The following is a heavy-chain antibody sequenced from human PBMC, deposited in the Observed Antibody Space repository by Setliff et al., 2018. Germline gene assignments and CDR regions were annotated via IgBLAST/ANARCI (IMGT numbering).Heavy chain of an antibody. V-gene: IGHV4-34*01. J-gene: IGHJ3*02. CDR3: RQAVVGRDVFDI. CDR1: GASFDTYY. D-gene: IGHD1-1*01. Sequence: KPSETLSLTCTVYGASFDTYYWSWIRQPPGKGLEWFGEINHSGSGDYNPSFKGRVTISVDTSKKQFSLTLTSVTAADTALYYCRQAVVGRDVFDIWGRGTVVTVSS. CDR2: INHSGSG.